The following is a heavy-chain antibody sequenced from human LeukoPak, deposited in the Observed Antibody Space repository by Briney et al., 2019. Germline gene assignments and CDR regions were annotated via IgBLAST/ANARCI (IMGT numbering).Heavy chain of an antibody. CDR2: IVPILGIA. D-gene: IGHD2-2*01. CDR1: GGTFNNYA. Sequence: SVKVSCKASGGTFNNYAISWVRQAPGQGLEWMGRIVPILGIANYAQEFQGRLIITADKATSSAYMELSSLRSEDTAVYYCAREVVPAAGMDVWGQGTTVTVSS. V-gene: IGHV1-69*04. J-gene: IGHJ6*02. CDR3: AREVVPAAGMDV.